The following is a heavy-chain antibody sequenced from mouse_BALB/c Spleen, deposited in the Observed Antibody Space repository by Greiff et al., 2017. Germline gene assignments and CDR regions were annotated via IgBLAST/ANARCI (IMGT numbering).Heavy chain of an antibody. CDR2: ISSGGST. J-gene: IGHJ3*01. V-gene: IGHV5-6-5*01. CDR3: ARGSNSFAY. Sequence: EVKLVESGGGLVKPGGSLKLSCAASGFTFSSYAMSWVRQTPEKRLEWVASISSGGSTYYPDSVKGRFTISRDNARNILYLQMSSLRSEDTAMYYCARGSNSFAYGGQGTLVTVSA. CDR1: GFTFSSYA.